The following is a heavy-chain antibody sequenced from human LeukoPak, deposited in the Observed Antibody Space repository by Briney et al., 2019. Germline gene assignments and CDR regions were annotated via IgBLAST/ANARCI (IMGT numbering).Heavy chain of an antibody. J-gene: IGHJ4*02. Sequence: PGGSLRLSCAASGFTFSTYWMFWVRQAPGKGLEWVANIKPDGSAKWYDDSVKGRFTISRDNAKNSVFLQLNRLRAEDTAVYYCATKGTGSYWGQGTLVTVSS. D-gene: IGHD1-1*01. V-gene: IGHV3-7*05. CDR2: IKPDGSAK. CDR1: GFTFSTYW. CDR3: ATKGTGSY.